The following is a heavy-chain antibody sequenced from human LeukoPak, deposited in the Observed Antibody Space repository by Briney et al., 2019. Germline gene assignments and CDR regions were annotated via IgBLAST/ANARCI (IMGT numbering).Heavy chain of an antibody. V-gene: IGHV4-38-2*02. CDR1: GYSISRGFY. D-gene: IGHD6-6*01. CDR2: INHSGST. CDR3: ARVEREQLVDYY. Sequence: SETLSLTCSVFGYSISRGFYWAWVRQPPGKGLEWIGSINHSGSTSYNPSLKSRVTMSVDTSKNQFSLKVNSVTAADTAVYFCARVEREQLVDYYWGQGTLVTVSS. J-gene: IGHJ4*02.